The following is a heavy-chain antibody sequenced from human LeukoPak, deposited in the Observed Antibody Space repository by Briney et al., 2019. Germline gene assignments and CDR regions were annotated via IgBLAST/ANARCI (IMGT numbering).Heavy chain of an antibody. CDR2: IYHSGST. Sequence: PSETLSLTCAVYGGSFSGYYWSWIRQPPGKGLEWIGSIYHSGSTYYNPSLKSRVTISVDTSKNQFSLKLSSVTAADTAVYYCATSTGTTGRGAFDYWGQGTLVTVSS. V-gene: IGHV4-34*01. D-gene: IGHD1-7*01. CDR1: GGSFSGYY. J-gene: IGHJ4*02. CDR3: ATSTGTTGRGAFDY.